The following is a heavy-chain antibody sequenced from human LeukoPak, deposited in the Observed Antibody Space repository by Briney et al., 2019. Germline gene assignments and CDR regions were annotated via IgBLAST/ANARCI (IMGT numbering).Heavy chain of an antibody. CDR2: ISSSSSYI. J-gene: IGHJ3*02. CDR3: ARDSRLRYFDWQRVDAFDI. CDR1: GFTFSSYS. V-gene: IGHV3-21*01. D-gene: IGHD3-9*01. Sequence: PGGSLRLSCAASGFTFSSYSMNWVHQAPGKGLEWVSSISSSSSYIYYADSVKGRFTISRDNAKNSLYLQMNSLRAEDTAVYYCARDSRLRYFDWQRVDAFDIWGQGTMVTVSS.